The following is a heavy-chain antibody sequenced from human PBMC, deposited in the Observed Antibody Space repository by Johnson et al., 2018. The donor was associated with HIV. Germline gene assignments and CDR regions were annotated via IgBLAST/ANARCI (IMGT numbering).Heavy chain of an antibody. D-gene: IGHD6-6*01. CDR3: AKDSDTSSSLVEGEDAFDI. J-gene: IGHJ3*02. CDR2: ISGSGGST. Sequence: VQLVESGGGLVKPGGSLRLSCAASGFTFSDYYMSWIRQAPGKGLEWVSAISGSGGSTYYADSVKGRFTISRDNSKHTLYLQMNSLITEATAVYYCAKDSDTSSSLVEGEDAFDIWGQGTMVTVSS. V-gene: IGHV3-23*04. CDR1: GFTFSDYY.